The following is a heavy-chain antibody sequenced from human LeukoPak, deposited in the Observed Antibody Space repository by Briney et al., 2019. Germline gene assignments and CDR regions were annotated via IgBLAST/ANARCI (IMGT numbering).Heavy chain of an antibody. D-gene: IGHD2/OR15-2a*01. CDR1: GFTFRSYI. V-gene: IGHV3-74*01. Sequence: GGSLRLSCAASGFTFRSYIMNWVRQAPGKGLVLVSRINSDGSSTTFPDSVKGRFTVSRDNAKSTLYLQMTSLRPEDTAVYYCARDGAFPYTFDPWGQGTLVTVSS. CDR2: INSDGSST. J-gene: IGHJ5*02. CDR3: ARDGAFPYTFDP.